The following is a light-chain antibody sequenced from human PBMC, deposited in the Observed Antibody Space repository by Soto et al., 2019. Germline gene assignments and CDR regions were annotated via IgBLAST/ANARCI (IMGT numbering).Light chain of an antibody. J-gene: IGKJ5*01. Sequence: VFTHSVAALSLSPDERATLSCRARQTIRGLLAWYQQRPGQAPRLLIYDTSNRATGIPARFSGSGSGTDFTLTISSLEPADFGVYYCQQRHNWPITFGQGRRLAI. CDR2: DTS. CDR3: QQRHNWPIT. CDR1: QTIRGL. V-gene: IGKV3-11*01.